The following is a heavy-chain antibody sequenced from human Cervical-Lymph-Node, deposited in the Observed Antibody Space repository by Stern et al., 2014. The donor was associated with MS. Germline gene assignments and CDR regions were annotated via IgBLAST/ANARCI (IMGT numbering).Heavy chain of an antibody. CDR2: IIPIFGTA. CDR3: ARAYYYGSGSPGYYFDY. V-gene: IGHV1-69*01. D-gene: IGHD3-10*01. CDR1: GGTFSSYA. J-gene: IGHJ4*02. Sequence: VQLVESGAEVKKPGSSLKVSCKASGGTFSSYAISWVRQAPGQGLEWLGGIIPIFGTANYAQKFQGRVTITAEESTSTAYMELSSLRSEDTAVDYCARAYYYGSGSPGYYFDYWGQGTLVTVS.